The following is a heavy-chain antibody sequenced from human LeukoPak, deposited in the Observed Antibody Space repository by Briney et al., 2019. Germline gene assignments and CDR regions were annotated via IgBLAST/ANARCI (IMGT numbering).Heavy chain of an antibody. CDR2: ISYSGSP. J-gene: IGHJ6*03. CDR3: ARLLSYDVLTDNYYKYYMDV. Sequence: SETLSLTCTVSGGSMNNNNYYWGWIRQSPGKSLELIGSISYSGSPYYKPSLKSRVTMSVDTSKMQFALKVTSATAADTAVYYCARLLSYDVLTDNYYKYYMDVWGKGTTVIVSS. D-gene: IGHD3-9*01. V-gene: IGHV4-39*01. CDR1: GGSMNNNNYY.